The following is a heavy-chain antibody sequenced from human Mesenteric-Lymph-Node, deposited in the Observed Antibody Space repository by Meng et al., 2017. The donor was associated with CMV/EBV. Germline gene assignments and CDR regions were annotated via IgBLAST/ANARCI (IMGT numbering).Heavy chain of an antibody. CDR1: GYTFTSYD. D-gene: IGHD2-2*02. CDR3: ARAPPDIVVVPAAIRWGDYYYYGMDV. CDR2: MNPNSGNT. V-gene: IGHV1-8*02. Sequence: ASATLSCKASGYTFTSYDINWVRQATGQGLEWIGWMNPNSGNTGYAQKFQGRVTMTSNTSISTAYMELTSMRPEDTAVYYCARAPPDIVVVPAAIRWGDYYYYGMDVWGQGTTVTVSS. J-gene: IGHJ6*02.